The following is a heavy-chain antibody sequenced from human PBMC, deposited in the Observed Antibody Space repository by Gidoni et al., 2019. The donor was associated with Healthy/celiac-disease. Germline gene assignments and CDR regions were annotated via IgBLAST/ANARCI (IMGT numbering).Heavy chain of an antibody. CDR1: GRSFSGYS. Sequence: QVQLQPWSAGLLKPSETLSLTCAVYGRSFSGYSWSWIRRPPGKGLEWIGEINHSGSTNYNPSLKSRVTISVDTSKNQFSLKLSSVTAADTAVYYCVSPAMGNCISTSCFDMDVWGQGTTVTVSS. CDR3: VSPAMGNCISTSCFDMDV. V-gene: IGHV4-34*01. CDR2: INHSGST. J-gene: IGHJ6*02. D-gene: IGHD2-2*01.